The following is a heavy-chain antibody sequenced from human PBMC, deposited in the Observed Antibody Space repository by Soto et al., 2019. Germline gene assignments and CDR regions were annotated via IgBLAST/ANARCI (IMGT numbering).Heavy chain of an antibody. V-gene: IGHV5-10-1*01. Sequence: GESLKISCKGSGYSFTSYWINWVRQMPGKGLEWMGTIDPSDSYINYSPSFQGHVTISADKSISTAYLQWSSLKASDTAMYYCASQYYYDSSGYYHYFDYWGQGTLVTVSS. J-gene: IGHJ4*02. D-gene: IGHD3-22*01. CDR2: IDPSDSYI. CDR3: ASQYYYDSSGYYHYFDY. CDR1: GYSFTSYW.